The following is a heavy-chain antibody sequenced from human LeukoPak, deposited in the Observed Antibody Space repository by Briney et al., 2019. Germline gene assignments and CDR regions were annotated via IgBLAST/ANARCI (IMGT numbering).Heavy chain of an antibody. V-gene: IGHV3-66*02. CDR1: GFTLNRYW. D-gene: IGHD6-13*01. Sequence: GGSLRLSCAASGFTLNRYWMSWVRQAPGKGLEWVSVIYSGGSTYYADSVKGRFTISRDNSKNTLYLQMNSLRAEDTAVYYCARTIAAAGTYYFDYWGQGTLVTVSS. CDR3: ARTIAAAGTYYFDY. J-gene: IGHJ4*02. CDR2: IYSGGST.